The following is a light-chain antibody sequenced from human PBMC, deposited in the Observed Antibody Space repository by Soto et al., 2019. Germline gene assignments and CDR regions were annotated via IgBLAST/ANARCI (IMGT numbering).Light chain of an antibody. CDR3: QQYNSQWT. CDR2: KAS. V-gene: IGKV1-5*03. Sequence: DIQMTQSPSTLSAYVGDRVTITCRASQSITTWLAWYQQKPGRAPKLLIYKASSLESGVPSRFSGSGSGTEFTLTISSLQPDDFATYYCQQYNSQWTFGQGTKVDI. CDR1: QSITTW. J-gene: IGKJ1*01.